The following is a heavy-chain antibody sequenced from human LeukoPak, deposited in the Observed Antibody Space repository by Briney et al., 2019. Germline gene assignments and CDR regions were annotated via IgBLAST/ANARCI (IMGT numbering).Heavy chain of an antibody. Sequence: GASVKVSCKASGYTFTGYYTHWVRQAPGQGLEWMGWINPNSGGTNYAQKFQGRVTMTRDTSISTAYMELSRLRSDDTAVYYCARVGATGGDAFDIWGQGTMVTVSS. CDR2: INPNSGGT. V-gene: IGHV1-2*02. CDR3: ARVGATGGDAFDI. D-gene: IGHD1-26*01. CDR1: GYTFTGYY. J-gene: IGHJ3*02.